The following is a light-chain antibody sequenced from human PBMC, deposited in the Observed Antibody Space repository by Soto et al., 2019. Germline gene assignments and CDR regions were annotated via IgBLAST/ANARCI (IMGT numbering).Light chain of an antibody. V-gene: IGLV2-14*01. J-gene: IGLJ1*01. CDR2: DVS. CDR1: GSDVGAYNY. Sequence: TRRASVXGAPGQSITISCSGDGSDVGAYNYVSWYQQHPAKAPKLMIYDVSNRPSGVSDRFSGSKSGNTASLTISGLQAEDEADYYCYSYTSSSTYVFGSGTKVTVL. CDR3: YSYTSSSTYV.